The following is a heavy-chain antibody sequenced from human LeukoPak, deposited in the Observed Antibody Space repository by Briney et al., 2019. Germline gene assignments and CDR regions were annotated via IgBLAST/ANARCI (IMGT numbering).Heavy chain of an antibody. CDR1: GFNITNYY. CDR2: IYSGGTT. D-gene: IGHD7-27*01. V-gene: IGHV3-53*01. J-gene: IGHJ4*02. Sequence: GGSLRLSCAASGFNITNYYMSRVRQAPGKGLEWVSVIYSGGTTYYADSVKGRFTISRDNSNSTVSLQMNSLRVDDTAVYYCARASWGYDFDCWGQGTLVTVSS. CDR3: ARASWGYDFDC.